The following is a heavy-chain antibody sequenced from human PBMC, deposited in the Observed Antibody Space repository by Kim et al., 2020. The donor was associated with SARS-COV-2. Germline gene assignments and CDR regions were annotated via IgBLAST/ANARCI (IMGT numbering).Heavy chain of an antibody. V-gene: IGHV3-15*01. CDR2: IKSKTDGGTT. Sequence: GGSLRLSCAASGFTFSNAWMSWVRQAPGKGLEWVGRIKSKTDGGTTDYAAPVKGRFTISRDDSKNTLYLQMNSLKTEDTAVYYCTTDPAIRYFDWLLTPDDWFDPWGQGTLVTVS. J-gene: IGHJ5*02. CDR1: GFTFSNAW. D-gene: IGHD3-9*01. CDR3: TTDPAIRYFDWLLTPDDWFDP.